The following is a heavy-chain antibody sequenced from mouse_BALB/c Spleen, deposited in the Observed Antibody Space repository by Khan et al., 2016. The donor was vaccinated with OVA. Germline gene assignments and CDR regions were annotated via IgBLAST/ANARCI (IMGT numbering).Heavy chain of an antibody. D-gene: IGHD4-1*01. CDR2: ISSYSITL. CDR1: GFTFSNFG. V-gene: IGHV5-17*02. J-gene: IGHJ3*01. CDR3: ARGNWAWFAY. Sequence: EVELVESGGGLVQPGGSRKLACAASGFTFSNFGMHWVRQAPEKGLEWVAYISSYSITLSYADTVKGRVTNTGDKPMNTLYLQVTSVRSEDTAMYYCARGNWAWFAYWGQGTLVTVSA.